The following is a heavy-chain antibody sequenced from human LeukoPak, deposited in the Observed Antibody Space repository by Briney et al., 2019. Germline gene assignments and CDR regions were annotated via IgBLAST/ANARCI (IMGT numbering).Heavy chain of an antibody. CDR2: IYYSGST. J-gene: IGHJ4*02. CDR1: GGSISSYY. V-gene: IGHV4-59*01. CDR3: ARAPPTHSSSFDY. Sequence: KASETLSLTCTVSGGSISSYYWSWIRQPPGKGLEWIGYIYYSGSTNYNPSLKSRVTISVDTSKNQFSLKLSSVTAADTAVYYCARAPPTHSSSFDYWGQGTLVTVSS. D-gene: IGHD6-6*01.